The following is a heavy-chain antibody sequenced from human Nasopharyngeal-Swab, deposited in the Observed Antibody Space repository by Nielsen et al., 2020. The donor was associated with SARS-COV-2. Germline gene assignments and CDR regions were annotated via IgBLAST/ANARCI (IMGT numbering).Heavy chain of an antibody. V-gene: IGHV4-39*01. CDR2: IYYSGST. D-gene: IGHD3-22*01. J-gene: IGHJ4*02. CDR3: ARQDYYDRGFDY. Sequence: WIRQPPGKGLEWIGSIYYSGSTYYNPSLTLLFPLSVAPSKPPFSLKLRSVTAADPAVYYCARQDYYDRGFDYWGQGTLVTVSS.